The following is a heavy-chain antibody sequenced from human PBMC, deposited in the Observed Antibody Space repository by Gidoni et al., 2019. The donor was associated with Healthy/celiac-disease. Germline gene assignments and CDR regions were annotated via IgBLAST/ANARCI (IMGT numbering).Heavy chain of an antibody. V-gene: IGHV3-21*01. Sequence: EVQLVESGGGLVKPGGSLRLSCAASGITFRSYSMNWVRQAPGKGLEWFSSISSSSSYIYYADSVKGRFTISRDNAKNSLYLQMNSLRAEDTAVYYCARSAMTTVTPSPIGYWGQGTLVTVSS. CDR1: GITFRSYS. D-gene: IGHD4-17*01. CDR2: ISSSSSYI. CDR3: ARSAMTTVTPSPIGY. J-gene: IGHJ4*02.